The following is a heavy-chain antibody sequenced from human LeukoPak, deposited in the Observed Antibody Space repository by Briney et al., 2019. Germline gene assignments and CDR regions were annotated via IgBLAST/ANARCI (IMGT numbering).Heavy chain of an antibody. J-gene: IGHJ4*02. D-gene: IGHD3-22*01. CDR3: AKASNYYDSSGYYHFDY. Sequence: GGSLRLSCAASGFTFSNYAMNWVRQAPGKGLEWVSGISGSGGNTYYADSVKGRFTIFGDNSRNTLYLEMNSLRAEDTAVFYCAKASNYYDSSGYYHFDYWGQGTLVTVSS. CDR1: GFTFSNYA. V-gene: IGHV3-23*01. CDR2: ISGSGGNT.